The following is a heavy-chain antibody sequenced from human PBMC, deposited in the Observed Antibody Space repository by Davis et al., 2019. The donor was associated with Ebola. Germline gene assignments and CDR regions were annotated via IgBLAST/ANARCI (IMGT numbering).Heavy chain of an antibody. CDR3: ASASGWDPIQFDY. D-gene: IGHD6-19*01. Sequence: PAGSLTLSCAASAFTFSDYYMSWIRHAPGQGLEWVSSIISSGSTIYYADSVKGRLTISRDNAKNSLYLQMNSLRAEDTAVYYCASASGWDPIQFDYWGQGTLVTVSS. V-gene: IGHV3-11*01. CDR2: IISSGSTI. CDR1: AFTFSDYY. J-gene: IGHJ4*02.